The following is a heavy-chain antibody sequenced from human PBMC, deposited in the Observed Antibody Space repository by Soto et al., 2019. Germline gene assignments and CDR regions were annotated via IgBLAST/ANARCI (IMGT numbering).Heavy chain of an antibody. Sequence: VQLVESGGGLVKPGGSLRLSCAASGFTFSNAWMSWVRQAPGKGLEWVGRIKSKTDGGTTDYAAPVKGRLTISRDVSQSTLYQQMNRLKNGKTAVYYCTASSQYYDFLSSDLPFDYWGQGTLVTLSS. V-gene: IGHV3-15*01. D-gene: IGHD3-3*01. J-gene: IGHJ4*02. CDR3: TASSQYYDFLSSDLPFDY. CDR1: GFTFSNAW. CDR2: IKSKTDGGTT.